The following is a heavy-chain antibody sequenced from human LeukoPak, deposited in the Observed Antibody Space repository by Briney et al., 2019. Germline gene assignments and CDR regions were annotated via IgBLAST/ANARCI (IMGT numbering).Heavy chain of an antibody. CDR1: GGTFSSYA. Sequence: SVKVSCKASGGTFSSYAISWVRQAPGQGLEWMGRIIPILGIANYAQKFQGRVTITADKSTSTAYMELSSLRSEDTAVYYCAREREGGYHFDYWGQGTLVTVSS. D-gene: IGHD3-22*01. CDR2: IIPILGIA. J-gene: IGHJ4*02. CDR3: AREREGGYHFDY. V-gene: IGHV1-69*04.